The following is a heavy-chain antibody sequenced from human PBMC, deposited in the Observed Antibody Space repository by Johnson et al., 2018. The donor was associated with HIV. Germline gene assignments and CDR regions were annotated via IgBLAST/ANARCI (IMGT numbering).Heavy chain of an antibody. D-gene: IGHD2-15*01. CDR2: TSNDGTNT. CDR3: AMGGVHCSGGSCYSRNAFDI. V-gene: IGHV3-30*03. Sequence: QVQLVESGGGVVQPGRSLRLSCAASGFTFSSYGMHWVRQAPGEGLEWVAVTSNDGTNTYYADSVKGRFTISRDNSKNTLYLEMNSLRAEDTAMYYCAMGGVHCSGGSCYSRNAFDIWGQGTIVTVSS. CDR1: GFTFSSYG. J-gene: IGHJ3*02.